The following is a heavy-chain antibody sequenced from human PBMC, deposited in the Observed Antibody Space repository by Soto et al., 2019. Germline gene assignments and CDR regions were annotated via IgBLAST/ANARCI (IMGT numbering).Heavy chain of an antibody. V-gene: IGHV3-21*01. J-gene: IGHJ5*02. CDR1: GITFSSYS. D-gene: IGHD3-10*01. CDR2: ITSSSTYT. Sequence: PGGSLRLSCAASGITFSSYSMNWVRQAPGKGLEWVSSITSSSTYTYYADSVKGRFTISRDNAKNSLYLQMNSLRAEDTAVYYCASLGGSGSHYWFDPWGQGTLVTVSS. CDR3: ASLGGSGSHYWFDP.